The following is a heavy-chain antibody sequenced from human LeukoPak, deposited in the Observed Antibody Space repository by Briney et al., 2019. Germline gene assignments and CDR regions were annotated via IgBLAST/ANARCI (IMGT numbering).Heavy chain of an antibody. CDR2: INPNSGGT. J-gene: IGHJ5*02. CDR1: GYTFTGYY. Sequence: ASVKVSCKASGYTFTGYYMHWVRQAPGQGLEWKGWINPNSGGTNYAQKFQGRVTMTRDTSISTAYMELSRLRSDDTAVYYCTRGIVVVPASRMIPTLEFDPWGQGTLVTVSS. V-gene: IGHV1-2*02. CDR3: TRGIVVVPASRMIPTLEFDP. D-gene: IGHD2-2*01.